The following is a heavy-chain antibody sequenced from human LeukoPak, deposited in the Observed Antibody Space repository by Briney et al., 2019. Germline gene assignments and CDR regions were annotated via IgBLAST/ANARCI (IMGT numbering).Heavy chain of an antibody. CDR1: GFTFSSYS. D-gene: IGHD2-2*01. J-gene: IGHJ4*02. CDR2: ISSSSSYI. CDR3: ARDYCSSTSCYIDY. V-gene: IGHV3-21*01. Sequence: MAGGSLSLSCAASGFTFSSYSMNWVRQAPGKGLEWVSSISSSSSYIYYADSVKGRFTISRDNAKNSLYLQMNSLRAEDTAVYCCARDYCSSTSCYIDYWGQGTLVTVSS.